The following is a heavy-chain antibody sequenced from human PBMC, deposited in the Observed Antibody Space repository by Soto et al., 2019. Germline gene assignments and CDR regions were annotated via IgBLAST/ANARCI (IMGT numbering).Heavy chain of an antibody. CDR1: GYSFTSYW. Sequence: LKISCKGSGYSFTSYWISWVRQMPGKGLEWMGRIDPSDSYTNYSPSFQGHVTISADKSISTAYLQWSSLKASDTAMYYCARESSERGYCSGGSCYSVYAGYYGMDVWGQGTTVTVS. CDR3: ARESSERGYCSGGSCYSVYAGYYGMDV. J-gene: IGHJ6*02. D-gene: IGHD2-15*01. CDR2: IDPSDSYT. V-gene: IGHV5-10-1*01.